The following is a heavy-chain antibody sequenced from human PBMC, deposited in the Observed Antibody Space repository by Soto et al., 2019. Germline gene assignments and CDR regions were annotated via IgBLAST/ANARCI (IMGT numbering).Heavy chain of an antibody. V-gene: IGHV3-23*01. Sequence: HPGGSLRLSCAASGFTFSSYAMSWVRQAPGKGLEWVSAISGSGGSTYYADSVKGRFTISRDNSKNTLYLQMNSLRAEDTAVYYCASHSYGYSYFDYWGQGTLVTVSS. CDR2: ISGSGGST. J-gene: IGHJ4*02. D-gene: IGHD5-18*01. CDR3: ASHSYGYSYFDY. CDR1: GFTFSSYA.